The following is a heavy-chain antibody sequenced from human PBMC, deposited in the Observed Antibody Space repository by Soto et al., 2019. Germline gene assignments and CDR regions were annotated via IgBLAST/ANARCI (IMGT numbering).Heavy chain of an antibody. CDR1: GGSISSGGYY. Sequence: SETLSLTCTVSGGSISSGGYYWSWIRQHPGKGLEWIGYIYYSGSTYYNPSLKSRVTISVDTSKNQFSLKLSSVTAADTAVYYCARSGAWGGLGHFDYWGQGTLVTVSS. D-gene: IGHD3-16*01. V-gene: IGHV4-31*03. CDR3: ARSGAWGGLGHFDY. J-gene: IGHJ4*02. CDR2: IYYSGST.